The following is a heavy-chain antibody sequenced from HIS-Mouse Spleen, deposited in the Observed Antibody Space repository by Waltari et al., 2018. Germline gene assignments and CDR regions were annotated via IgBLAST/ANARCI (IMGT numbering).Heavy chain of an antibody. J-gene: IGHJ2*01. CDR1: GGSISSRSYY. D-gene: IGHD6-13*01. CDR3: AREIPYSSSWYDWYFDL. CDR2: IHYSGST. Sequence: QLQLQESGPGLVKPSETLSLTCTVSGGSISSRSYYWGWIRQPPGKGLEWIGSIHYSGSTYYNPSLKSRVTRSVDTSKNQFSLKLSSVTAADTAVYYCAREIPYSSSWYDWYFDLWGRGTLVTVSS. V-gene: IGHV4-39*07.